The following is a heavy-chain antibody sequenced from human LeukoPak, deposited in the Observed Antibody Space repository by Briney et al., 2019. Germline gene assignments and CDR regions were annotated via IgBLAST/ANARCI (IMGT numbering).Heavy chain of an antibody. Sequence: SETLSLTCTVSGGSISSGSYYWSWIRQPAGKGLEWIGRIYTSGSTNYNPSLKSRVTISVDTSKNQFSLKLSSVTAADTAVYYFARQPAPVRGLHRPKAFDSRGQGTLVTVSS. J-gene: IGHJ4*02. CDR1: GGSISSGSYY. CDR2: IYTSGST. V-gene: IGHV4-61*02. CDR3: ARQPAPVRGLHRPKAFDS. D-gene: IGHD3-10*01.